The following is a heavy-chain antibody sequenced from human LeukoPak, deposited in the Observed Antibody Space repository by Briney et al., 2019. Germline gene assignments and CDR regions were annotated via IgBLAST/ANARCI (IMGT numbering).Heavy chain of an antibody. CDR3: ARRSSGWYNNWFDP. V-gene: IGHV4-39*01. Sequence: SETLSLTCAVYGGSFSGYYWGWIRQPPGKGLEWIGSIYYSGSTYYNPSLKSRVTISVDTSKNQFSLKLSSVTAADTAVYYCARRSSGWYNNWFDPWGQGTLVTVSS. D-gene: IGHD6-19*01. CDR1: GGSFSGYY. CDR2: IYYSGST. J-gene: IGHJ5*02.